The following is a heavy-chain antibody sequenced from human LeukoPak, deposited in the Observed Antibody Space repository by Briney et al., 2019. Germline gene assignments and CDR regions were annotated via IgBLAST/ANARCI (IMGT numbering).Heavy chain of an antibody. V-gene: IGHV3-9*01. CDR2: ISWNSGSI. CDR1: GFTFDDYA. J-gene: IGHJ6*02. D-gene: IGHD3-10*01. CDR3: AKAISSYTFGYYYGMDV. Sequence: GGSLRLSCAASGFTFDDYAMHWVRHAPGKGLEWVSGISWNSGSIGYADSVKGRFTISRDNAKNSLYLQMNSLRAEDTALYYCAKAISSYTFGYYYGMDVWGQGTTVTVSS.